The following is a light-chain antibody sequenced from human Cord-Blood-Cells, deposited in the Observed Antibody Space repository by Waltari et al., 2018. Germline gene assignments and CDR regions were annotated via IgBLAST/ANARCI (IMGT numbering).Light chain of an antibody. CDR2: DVS. J-gene: IGLJ1*01. CDR3: SSYTSSSTYV. V-gene: IGLV2-14*01. CDR1: SSDVGCYNY. Sequence: QSALTQPASVSGSPGQSITISCTGTSSDVGCYNYVSWYQQHPGKAPKLMIYDVSKRPSGFSNRFSGSKSGNTASLTISGLQAEDEADYYCSSYTSSSTYVFGTGTKVTVL.